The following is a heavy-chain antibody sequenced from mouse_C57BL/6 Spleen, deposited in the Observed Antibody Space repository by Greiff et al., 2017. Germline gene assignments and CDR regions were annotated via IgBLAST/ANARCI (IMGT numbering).Heavy chain of an antibody. CDR2: INPFDSET. V-gene: IGHV1-52*01. Sequence: QVQLQQPGAELVRPGSSVKLSCKASGYTFTSYWMHWVKQRPIQGLEWIGNINPFDSETHYNQKFKDKATLPVDKSPSTVYMQLSSLTSEDSAVYYCASYYYGYDGIGYWGQGTLVTVSA. CDR1: GYTFTSYW. D-gene: IGHD2-2*01. J-gene: IGHJ3*01. CDR3: ASYYYGYDGIGY.